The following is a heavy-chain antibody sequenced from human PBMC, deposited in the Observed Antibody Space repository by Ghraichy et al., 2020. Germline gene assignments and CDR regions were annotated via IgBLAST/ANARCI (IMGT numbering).Heavy chain of an antibody. Sequence: ASVKVSCKASGNTFISYDINWVRQATGQGLEWMGWMNPKSGNTGYALKFQGRVTMTRDTSISTAYLELTSLTFEDTAVYYCVTRDSGCRSTSCYLGWEDNFYGVDFWGQGTTVTVSS. CDR3: VTRDSGCRSTSCYLGWEDNFYGVDF. D-gene: IGHD2-2*01. J-gene: IGHJ6*02. CDR1: GNTFISYD. CDR2: MNPKSGNT. V-gene: IGHV1-8*02.